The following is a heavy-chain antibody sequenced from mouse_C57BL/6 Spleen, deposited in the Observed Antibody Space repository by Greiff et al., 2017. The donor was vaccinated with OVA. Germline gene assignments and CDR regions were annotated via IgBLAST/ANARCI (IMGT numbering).Heavy chain of an antibody. CDR1: GFSLTSYG. CDR3: DNTAREYYGSGKRYVDV. CDR2: IWRGGGT. J-gene: IGHJ1*03. Sequence: VKLMQSGPGLVQPSQSLSITCTVSGFSLTSYGVHWVRQSPGKGLEWLGVIWRGGGTDYNAAFMSRLSITKDNAKSQVFLKMNSLQADDTALYYGDNTAREYYGSGKRYVDVWGTGTTVTVSS. V-gene: IGHV2-5*01. D-gene: IGHD1-1*01.